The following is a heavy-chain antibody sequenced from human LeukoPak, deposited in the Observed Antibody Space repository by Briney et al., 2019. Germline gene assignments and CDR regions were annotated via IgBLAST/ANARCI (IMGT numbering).Heavy chain of an antibody. CDR1: GGPISSYY. D-gene: IGHD2-15*01. CDR2: IYHSGST. Sequence: SETLSLTCTVSGGPISSYYWNWIRQPPGKGLEWIGYIYHSGSTYYNPSLKSRVTISVDRSKNQFSLKLSSVTAADTAVYYCARGPYCSGGSCYSAWFDPWGQGTLVTVSS. CDR3: ARGPYCSGGSCYSAWFDP. J-gene: IGHJ5*02. V-gene: IGHV4-59*12.